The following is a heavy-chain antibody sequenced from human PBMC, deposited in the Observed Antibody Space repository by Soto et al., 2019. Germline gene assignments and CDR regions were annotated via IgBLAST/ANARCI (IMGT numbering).Heavy chain of an antibody. J-gene: IGHJ5*02. D-gene: IGHD6-13*01. CDR1: GGSIRSSRYY. CDR2: IYYSGST. V-gene: IGHV4-39*01. CDR3: ARQYSSSWYRPNWFDP. Sequence: TLSPTCTVSGGSIRSSRYYWGWIRQPPGQGLEWIGRIYYSGSTYYNPSLKSRVTISVDTSNNQFSLKLSSVTAADTAVYYCARQYSSSWYRPNWFDPWGQGTLVTVSS.